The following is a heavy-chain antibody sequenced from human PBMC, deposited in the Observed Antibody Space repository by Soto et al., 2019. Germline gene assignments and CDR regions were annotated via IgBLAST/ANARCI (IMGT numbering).Heavy chain of an antibody. V-gene: IGHV3-23*01. CDR1: GFTFSSYA. J-gene: IGHJ4*02. Sequence: EVQLLESGGGLVQPGGSLRLSCAASGFTFSSYAMTWVRQAPGKGLEWVSSISVRGARTYNADYMQGRFTISRDNSNNTLYLQMYSLRAEDTAVYYCAKVCEREVWSGYHRLPDYWGQGTLVTVSS. CDR3: AKVCEREVWSGYHRLPDY. D-gene: IGHD3-3*01. CDR2: ISVRGART.